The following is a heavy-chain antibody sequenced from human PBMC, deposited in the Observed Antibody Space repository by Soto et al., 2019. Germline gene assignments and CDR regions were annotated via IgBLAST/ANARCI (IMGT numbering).Heavy chain of an antibody. J-gene: IGHJ4*02. Sequence: SVKVSCKASGGTFSSYAISWVRQAPGQGLEWMGGIIPIFGTANYAQKFQGRVTITADESTSTAYMELSSLRSEDTAVYYCASRYCSGGSCLYYFDYWGQGTLVTVSS. CDR3: ASRYCSGGSCLYYFDY. V-gene: IGHV1-69*13. D-gene: IGHD2-15*01. CDR1: GGTFSSYA. CDR2: IIPIFGTA.